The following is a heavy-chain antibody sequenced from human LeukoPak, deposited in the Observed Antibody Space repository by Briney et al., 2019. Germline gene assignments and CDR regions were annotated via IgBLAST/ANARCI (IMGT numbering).Heavy chain of an antibody. Sequence: GGSLRLSCAASGFTFSSYWMHWVRQAPVKGLLWVSGIRTDGTATRYADSVEGRFTISRDNAQNRLYLQMNSLMAEDTAVYYCARDFKDLGAWGQGTLVTVSS. CDR2: IRTDGTAT. J-gene: IGHJ4*02. CDR1: GFTFSSYW. V-gene: IGHV3-74*01. D-gene: IGHD1-26*01. CDR3: ARDFKDLGA.